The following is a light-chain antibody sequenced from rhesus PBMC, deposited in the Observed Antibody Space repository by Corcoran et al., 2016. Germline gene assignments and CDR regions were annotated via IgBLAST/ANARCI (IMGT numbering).Light chain of an antibody. CDR2: GGS. CDR1: QSLLHSNGNTY. CDR3: VQAIAFPFT. V-gene: IGKV2-72*02. Sequence: DIVMTQTPLSLPITPGEPASISCRSSQSLLHSNGNTYLHWYLQKPGQSPQLLIYGGSNRASGVPDRVSGMGSGTDFTLKISKGEAEDVGVYYCVQAIAFPFTFGPGTKLDIK. J-gene: IGKJ3*01.